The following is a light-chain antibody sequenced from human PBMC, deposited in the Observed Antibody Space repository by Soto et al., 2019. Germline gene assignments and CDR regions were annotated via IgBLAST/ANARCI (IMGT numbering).Light chain of an antibody. CDR1: QSLLYSNGYNY. CDR2: FGS. J-gene: IGKJ3*01. CDR3: MQSLGISLT. Sequence: DIVMTQSPLSLPVTPGEPASISCRSSQSLLYSNGYNYLDWYLQKPGQSPQLLIYFGSNRASGVPDRFSGSGSGTDFTLTISSVEPEDVGVYYCMQSLGISLTFGPGTKVDLK. V-gene: IGKV2-28*01.